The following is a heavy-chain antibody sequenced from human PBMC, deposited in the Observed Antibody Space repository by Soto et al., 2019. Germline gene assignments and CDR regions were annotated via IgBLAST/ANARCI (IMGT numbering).Heavy chain of an antibody. J-gene: IGHJ4*01. CDR1: GGSVSSGTYY. CDR3: ARSLGTVYDSLPDY. Sequence: PSETLSLTCXVSGGSVSSGTYYWSWIRQPPGKGLEWIGYIYYPGSTNYNPSLKSRVTISIDTSKNQFSLKLSSVTAADTAVFYCARSLGTVYDSLPDYWGQGTLVTVSS. D-gene: IGHD3-22*01. V-gene: IGHV4-61*01. CDR2: IYYPGST.